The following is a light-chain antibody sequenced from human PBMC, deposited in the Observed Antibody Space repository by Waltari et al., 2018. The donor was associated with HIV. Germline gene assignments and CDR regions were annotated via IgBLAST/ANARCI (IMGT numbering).Light chain of an antibody. V-gene: IGKV3-20*01. CDR3: QQYGSPPYT. CDR2: GAS. J-gene: IGKJ2*01. CDR1: QSVSSSY. Sequence: EIVLTQSPGTLSLSPGERATLSCRASQSVSSSYLAWYQQKPGQAPRLLIYGASSRATGIPDRFSGSGSGTDFTLTISRLEPEDSAVYYCQQYGSPPYTFGQGTKLEIK.